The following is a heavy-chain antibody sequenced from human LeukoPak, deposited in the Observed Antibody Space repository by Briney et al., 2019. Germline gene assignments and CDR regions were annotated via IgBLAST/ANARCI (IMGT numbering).Heavy chain of an antibody. CDR2: VNPNSGGT. J-gene: IGHJ4*02. CDR3: ARDAFQQLVNFDY. V-gene: IGHV1-2*02. CDR1: GYTFTGYY. Sequence: ASVKVSCEASGYTFTGYYMHWVRQAPGQGLEWMGWVNPNSGGTNYAQKFQGRVTMTRDTSISTAYMELSRLRSGDTAVYYCARDAFQQLVNFDYWGQGTLVTVSS. D-gene: IGHD6-13*01.